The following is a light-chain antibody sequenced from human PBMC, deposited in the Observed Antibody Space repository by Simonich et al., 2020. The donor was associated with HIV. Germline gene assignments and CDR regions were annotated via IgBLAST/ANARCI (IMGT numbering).Light chain of an antibody. CDR3: QSYDSSNHVI. V-gene: IGLV6-57*03. Sequence: NFMLTQPHSVSESPGKTVTISCSPSSGSIASNYVQWYQQRPGSAPTTVIYEDNQRPSGVPDRFSGSIDSSSNSAPLTISGLKTEDEADYYCQSYDSSNHVIFGGGTKLTVL. CDR2: EDN. CDR1: SGSIASNY. J-gene: IGLJ2*01.